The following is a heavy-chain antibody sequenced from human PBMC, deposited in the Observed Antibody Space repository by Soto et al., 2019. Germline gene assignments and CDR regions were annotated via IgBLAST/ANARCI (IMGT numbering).Heavy chain of an antibody. Sequence: ESGGGVVQPGRSLRLSCAASGFTFSSYAMHWVRQAPGKGLEWVAVISYDGSNKYYADSVKGRFTISRDNSKNTLYLQMNSLRAEDTAVYYCARVGSAFDEYSSSGDYFDYWGQGTLVTVSS. D-gene: IGHD6-6*01. J-gene: IGHJ4*02. CDR3: ARVGSAFDEYSSSGDYFDY. CDR2: ISYDGSNK. CDR1: GFTFSSYA. V-gene: IGHV3-30-3*01.